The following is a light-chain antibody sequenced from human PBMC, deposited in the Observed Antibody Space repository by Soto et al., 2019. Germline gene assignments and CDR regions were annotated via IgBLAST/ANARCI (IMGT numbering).Light chain of an antibody. Sequence: EIMMTQSPVTLPVSPGEEFTLPSRPSQIIGINLAWYQQRPGQAPRLLFYGASSRATGIPARFSGSGSGTEFTLSISGLQSEDFAVYFCQQYNNWRSFGEGTKVEI. J-gene: IGKJ4*01. V-gene: IGKV3-15*01. CDR2: GAS. CDR3: QQYNNWRS. CDR1: QIIGIN.